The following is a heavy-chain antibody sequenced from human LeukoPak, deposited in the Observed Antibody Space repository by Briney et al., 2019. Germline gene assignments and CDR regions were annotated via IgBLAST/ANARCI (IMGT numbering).Heavy chain of an antibody. Sequence: GGSLRLSCAVSGFTFSTYAMSWVRQAPGKGLEWVANIKQDGSEKYYVDSVKGRFTISRDNAKNSLYLQMNSLRAEDTAVYYCARVLWFGESYYFDYWGQGTLVTVSS. CDR1: GFTFSTYA. J-gene: IGHJ4*02. CDR2: IKQDGSEK. D-gene: IGHD3-10*01. CDR3: ARVLWFGESYYFDY. V-gene: IGHV3-7*04.